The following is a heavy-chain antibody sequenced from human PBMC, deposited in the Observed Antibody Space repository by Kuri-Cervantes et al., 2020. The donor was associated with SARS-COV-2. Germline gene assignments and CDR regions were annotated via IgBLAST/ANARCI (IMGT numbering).Heavy chain of an antibody. CDR3: ARDLSSGLWAFDY. CDR2: ISSSSTI. D-gene: IGHD5-18*01. V-gene: IGHV3-48*01. J-gene: IGHJ4*02. CDR1: GFTFSSYS. Sequence: GESLKIFCAASGFTFSSYSMNWVRQAPGKGLEWVSYISSSSTIYYADSVKGRFTISRDNAKNSLYLQMNSLRAEDTAVYYCARDLSSGLWAFDYWGQGTLVTVSS.